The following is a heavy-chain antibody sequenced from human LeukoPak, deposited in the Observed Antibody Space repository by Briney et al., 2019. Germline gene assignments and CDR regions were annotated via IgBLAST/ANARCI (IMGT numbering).Heavy chain of an antibody. V-gene: IGHV1-24*01. CDR2: FDPEDGET. D-gene: IGHD4-17*01. CDR3: ATTLLTVTFDY. J-gene: IGHJ4*02. Sequence: WIGGFDPEDGETIYAQKFQGRVTMTEDTSTDTAYMELSSLRSEDTAVYYCATTLLTVTFDYWGQGTLVTVSS.